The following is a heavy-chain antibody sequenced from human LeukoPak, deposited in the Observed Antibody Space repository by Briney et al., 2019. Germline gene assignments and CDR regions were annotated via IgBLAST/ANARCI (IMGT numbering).Heavy chain of an antibody. Sequence: PGGSLRLSCAASGFTVSSNYMSWVRQAPGKGLEWVSVIYSGGSTYYADSVKGRFTISRDNSKNTLYLQMNSLRAEDTAVYYCARDRRYGNYYGMDVWGQGTTVTVSS. J-gene: IGHJ6*02. CDR1: GFTVSSNY. CDR3: ARDRRYGNYYGMDV. CDR2: IYSGGST. V-gene: IGHV3-66*01. D-gene: IGHD4-17*01.